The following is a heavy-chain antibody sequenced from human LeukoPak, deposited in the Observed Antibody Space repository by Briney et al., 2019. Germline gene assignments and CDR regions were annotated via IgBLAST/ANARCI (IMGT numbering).Heavy chain of an antibody. CDR2: ISSSGSTI. Sequence: PGGSLRLSCAAPGFTFSSYEMNWVRQAPGKGLEWVSYISSSGSTIYYADSVKGRFTISRDNAKNSLYLQMNSLRAEDTAVYYCARSQTYSYYYDSSGYLGYWGQGTLVTVSS. D-gene: IGHD3-22*01. CDR3: ARSQTYSYYYDSSGYLGY. J-gene: IGHJ4*02. V-gene: IGHV3-48*03. CDR1: GFTFSSYE.